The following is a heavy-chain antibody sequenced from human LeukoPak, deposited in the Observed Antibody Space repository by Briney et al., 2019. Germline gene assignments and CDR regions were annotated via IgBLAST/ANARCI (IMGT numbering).Heavy chain of an antibody. D-gene: IGHD3-3*01. V-gene: IGHV1-2*02. CDR1: GYTFTGYY. CDR2: INPNSGGT. J-gene: IGHJ4*02. Sequence: GASVKVSCKASGYTFTGYYMHWVRQAPGQGLEWMGWINPNSGGTNYAQKFQGRVTMTRDTSIGTAYMELSRLRSDDTAVYYCARVSLFFGVVPFDYWGQGTLVTVSS. CDR3: ARVSLFFGVVPFDY.